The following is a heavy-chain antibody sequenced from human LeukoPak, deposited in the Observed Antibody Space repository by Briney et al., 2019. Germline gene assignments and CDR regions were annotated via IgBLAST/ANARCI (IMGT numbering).Heavy chain of an antibody. D-gene: IGHD3-22*01. CDR1: GFTFSSYG. CDR2: IRYDGSNK. CDR3: AKDGLWYYYDSSGYFDY. Sequence: GGSLRLSCAASGFTFSSYGMHWVRQAPGKGLEWVAFIRYDGSNKYYADSVKGRFTISRDNSKNTLYLQMNSLRAEDTAVYYCAKDGLWYYYDSSGYFDYWGQGTLVTVSS. J-gene: IGHJ4*02. V-gene: IGHV3-30*02.